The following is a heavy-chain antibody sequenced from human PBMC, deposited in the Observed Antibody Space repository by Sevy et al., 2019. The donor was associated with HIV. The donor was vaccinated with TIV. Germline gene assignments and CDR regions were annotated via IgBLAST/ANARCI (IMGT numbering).Heavy chain of an antibody. CDR3: ARVRYCSGGSCYEQLRGDYYYGMDV. CDR1: GFTFSSYG. D-gene: IGHD2-15*01. V-gene: IGHV3-33*01. Sequence: GGSLRLSCAASGFTFSSYGMHWVRQAPGKGLEWVAVIWYDGSNKYYADSVKGRFTISRDNSKNTLYLQMNSLRAEDTAVYYCARVRYCSGGSCYEQLRGDYYYGMDVWGQGNTVTVSS. J-gene: IGHJ6*02. CDR2: IWYDGSNK.